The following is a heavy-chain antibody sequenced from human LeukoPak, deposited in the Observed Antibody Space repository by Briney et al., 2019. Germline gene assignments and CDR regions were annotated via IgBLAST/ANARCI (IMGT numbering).Heavy chain of an antibody. CDR2: IYTSGST. CDR3: ARAILLLSQDAFDI. D-gene: IGHD2-15*01. V-gene: IGHV4-4*07. Sequence: PSGTLSLTCTVSGGSISSYYWSWIRQPAGKGLEWIGRIYTSGSTNYNPSLKSRVTMSVDTSKNRFSLKLSSVTAADTAVYYCARAILLLSQDAFDIWGQGTMVTVSS. J-gene: IGHJ3*02. CDR1: GGSISSYY.